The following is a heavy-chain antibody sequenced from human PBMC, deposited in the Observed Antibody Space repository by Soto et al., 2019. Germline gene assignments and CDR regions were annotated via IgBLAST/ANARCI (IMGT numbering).Heavy chain of an antibody. J-gene: IGHJ6*02. Sequence: QVQLVESGGGVVQPGRSPRLSCAASGFTFSSYAMHWVRQAPGKGLEWVAVISYDGSNKYYADSVKGRFTISRDNSKNTLYLQMNSLRAEDTAVYYCARDIAAAGKYYYYGMDVWGQGTTVTVSS. CDR3: ARDIAAAGKYYYYGMDV. V-gene: IGHV3-30-3*01. CDR1: GFTFSSYA. CDR2: ISYDGSNK. D-gene: IGHD6-13*01.